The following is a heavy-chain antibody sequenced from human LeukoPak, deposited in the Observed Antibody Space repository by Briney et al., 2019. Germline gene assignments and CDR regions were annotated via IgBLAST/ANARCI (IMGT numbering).Heavy chain of an antibody. CDR1: GGSFSGYY. V-gene: IGHV4-34*01. CDR2: INHSGST. CDR3: ASGLIYGAPFY. Sequence: SETLSLTCAVYGGSFSGYYWSWIRQPPGKGLEWIGEINHSGSTNYNPSLKSRVTISVDTSKNQFSLKLSSVTAADTAVYYCASGLIYGAPFYWGQGTLVTVSS. D-gene: IGHD4-17*01. J-gene: IGHJ4*02.